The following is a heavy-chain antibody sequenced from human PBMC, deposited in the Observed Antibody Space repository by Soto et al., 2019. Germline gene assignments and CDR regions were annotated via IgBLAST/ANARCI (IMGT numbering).Heavy chain of an antibody. V-gene: IGHV1-69*13. CDR1: GGTFSSYA. CDR3: ARDFDSRSWSDYYYGMDV. Sequence: ASVNVSCKASGGTFSSYAISCVRQAPGQGLEWMGGIIPIFGTANYAQKFQGRVTITADESTSTAYMELSSLRSEDTAVYYCARDFDSRSWSDYYYGMDVWGQGTTVTFSS. D-gene: IGHD6-13*01. CDR2: IIPIFGTA. J-gene: IGHJ6*02.